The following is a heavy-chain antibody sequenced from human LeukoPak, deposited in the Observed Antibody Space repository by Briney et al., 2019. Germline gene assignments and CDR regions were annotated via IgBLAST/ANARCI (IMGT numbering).Heavy chain of an antibody. CDR1: GFSVSINY. V-gene: IGHV3-53*04. J-gene: IGHJ6*02. CDR2: IFSDGSA. D-gene: IGHD4-17*01. CDR3: ARPRQATVTTSYGMDV. Sequence: GGSLRLSCAASGFSVSINYMNWVRQAPGKGLEWVSVIFSDGSAYYADSVKGRFTVSRHNSKNTLYLQMSSLRAEDTAVYYCARPRQATVTTSYGMDVWGQGTTVTVSS.